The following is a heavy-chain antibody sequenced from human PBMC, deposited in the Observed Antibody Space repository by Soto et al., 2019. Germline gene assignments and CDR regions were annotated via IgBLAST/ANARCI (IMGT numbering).Heavy chain of an antibody. Sequence: PSETLSLTCTVSGGSISSGDYYWSWIRQPPGKGLEWIGYIYYSGSTYYNPSLKSRVTISVDTSKNQFSLKLSSVTAADTAVYYCARELIAAAGTGKEYYFDYWGQGTLVTVSS. CDR3: ARELIAAAGTGKEYYFDY. J-gene: IGHJ4*02. CDR2: IYYSGST. D-gene: IGHD6-13*01. CDR1: GGSISSGDYY. V-gene: IGHV4-30-4*01.